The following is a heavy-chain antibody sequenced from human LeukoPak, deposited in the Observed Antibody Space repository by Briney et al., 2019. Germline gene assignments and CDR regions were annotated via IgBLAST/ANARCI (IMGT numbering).Heavy chain of an antibody. CDR1: GFTFSSYA. CDR2: ISGSGGST. J-gene: IGHJ4*02. CDR3: SPSSGSDGSGAATPGY. V-gene: IGHV3-23*01. Sequence: PGGSLRLSCAASGFTFSSYAMSWVRQAPGKGLEWVSAISGSGGSTYYADSVKGRFTISRDNSKNTLYLQMNSLRAEDTAVYYCSPSSGSDGSGAATPGYWGQGTLVTVSS. D-gene: IGHD2-15*01.